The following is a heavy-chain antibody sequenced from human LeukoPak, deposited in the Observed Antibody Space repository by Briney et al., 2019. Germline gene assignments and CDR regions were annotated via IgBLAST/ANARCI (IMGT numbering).Heavy chain of an antibody. CDR3: ARSRNYYDSSGYPI. CDR2: ISSSGSTI. CDR1: GFTFSSYE. D-gene: IGHD3-22*01. Sequence: GGSLRLSCAVSGFTFSSYEMNWVRQAPGKGLEWVSYISSSGSTIYYADSVKGRFTISRDNAKNSLYLQMNSLRAVDTAVYYCARSRNYYDSSGYPIWGQGTVVTVSS. J-gene: IGHJ3*02. V-gene: IGHV3-48*03.